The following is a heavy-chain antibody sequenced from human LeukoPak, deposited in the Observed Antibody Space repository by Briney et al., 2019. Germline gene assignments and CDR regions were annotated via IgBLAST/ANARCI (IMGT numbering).Heavy chain of an antibody. D-gene: IGHD6-6*01. CDR1: GLTFSNDW. CDR2: LYSEGGRT. V-gene: IGHV3-74*01. CDR3: SRGLGQPVDY. Sequence: PGGSLRLSCVASGLTFSNDWMHWVRHAPGKGLVWVSRLYSEGGRTYYADPVKGRFTISRDNAKNTLYLQMNSLRVEDTAVYYCSRGLGQPVDYWGQGTLVTVSS. J-gene: IGHJ4*02.